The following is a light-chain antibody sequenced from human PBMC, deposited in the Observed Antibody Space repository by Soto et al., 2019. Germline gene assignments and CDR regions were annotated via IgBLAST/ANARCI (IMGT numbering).Light chain of an antibody. CDR1: QSISSY. J-gene: IGKJ4*01. Sequence: DIQMTQSPSSLSASVGDRVTITCRASQSISSYLNWYQQKPGKAPKLLIYAASSLQSGGPSRFSGSGSGTYFTLTISSMQPEDCATYYCQQSYSTPAITFGGGTKVEIK. V-gene: IGKV1-39*01. CDR2: AAS. CDR3: QQSYSTPAIT.